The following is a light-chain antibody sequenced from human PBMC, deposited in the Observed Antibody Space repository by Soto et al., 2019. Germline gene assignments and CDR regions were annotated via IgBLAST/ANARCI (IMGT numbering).Light chain of an antibody. CDR2: DAS. J-gene: IGKJ5*01. V-gene: IGKV3-20*01. CDR3: QQYGSSPIT. CDR1: QSVSSSTY. Sequence: EIVLTQSPGTLSLSPGERATLSCRASQSVSSSTYLAWYQQRAGQAPRLLIYDASSRATGIPDRFSGSGSRTDFTLTISRLEPEDFAVYCCQQYGSSPITVGQGTRLESK.